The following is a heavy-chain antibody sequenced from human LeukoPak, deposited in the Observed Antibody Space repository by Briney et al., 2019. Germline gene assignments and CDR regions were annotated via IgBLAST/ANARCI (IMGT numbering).Heavy chain of an antibody. CDR2: INHIGST. J-gene: IGHJ6*03. D-gene: IGHD2-2*01. CDR3: ARGSTCSSTSCYRHYYYYMDV. V-gene: IGHV4-34*01. CDR1: GGSFSGYY. Sequence: TETLSLTCAVYGGSFSGYYWSWIRQPPGKGLEWIGEINHIGSTNYNPSLKSRVTISVATSKNQFSLNLSSVTAADTAVYYCARGSTCSSTSCYRHYYYYMDVWGKGTTVTVSS.